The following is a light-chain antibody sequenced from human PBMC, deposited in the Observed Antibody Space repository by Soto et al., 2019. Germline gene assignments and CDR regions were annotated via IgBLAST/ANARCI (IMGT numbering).Light chain of an antibody. V-gene: IGKV3-11*01. CDR2: DAS. CDR1: QSFRSL. CDR3: QQRHMWPIT. Sequence: EIVLTQSPSTLSLSPGERATLSCRASQSFRSLLAWYQQKPGQAPKLLIYDASTRATGIPPRFSGSGSGTDFTLTISSLQPEDFAVYYCQQRHMWPITFGQGTRLEIK. J-gene: IGKJ5*01.